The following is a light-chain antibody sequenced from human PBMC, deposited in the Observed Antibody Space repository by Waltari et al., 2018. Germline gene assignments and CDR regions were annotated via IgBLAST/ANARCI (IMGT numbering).Light chain of an antibody. CDR3: QTWDTGIRV. CDR1: GGHTHYA. Sequence: QLVVTQSPSASASLGASVKLTCTLSGGHTHYAITWHQQQPQKGPRFLMKVNSDGSHNKGDGIPGRFSGSSSGAERYLTISSLQSEDEADYHCQTWDTGIRVFGGGTKLIVL. V-gene: IGLV4-69*01. J-gene: IGLJ3*02. CDR2: VNSDGSH.